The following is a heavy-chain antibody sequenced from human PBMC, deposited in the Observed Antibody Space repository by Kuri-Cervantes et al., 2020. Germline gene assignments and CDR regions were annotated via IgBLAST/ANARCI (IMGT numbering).Heavy chain of an antibody. CDR3: AHRLFDDNWFDP. CDR1: GFSLSTSGDG. J-gene: IGHJ5*02. Sequence: SGPTLVKPTQTLTLTCTFSGFSLSTSGDGVAWIRQPPGKALEWLSLIYWDDDKRYSPSLMSRLSITKDISKNQVILTLTNVDPVDTATYYCAHRLFDDNWFDPWGQGTLVTVSS. D-gene: IGHD2-21*01. V-gene: IGHV2-5*02. CDR2: IYWDDDK.